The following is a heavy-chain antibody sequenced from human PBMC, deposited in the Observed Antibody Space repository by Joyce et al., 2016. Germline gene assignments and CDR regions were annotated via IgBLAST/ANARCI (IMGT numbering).Heavy chain of an antibody. Sequence: QVLLVQSGAAVKRPGSSLRVSCKSSGGDFSNYTVNWVRQAPGQRLEWMGGIIPFFGAAKYAEDFQCRVTFTADQSTRTAYLELSSLTSADTAVYYCARGGTSSDHYFFYTLDVWGPGTTVIVSS. D-gene: IGHD1-14*01. CDR3: ARGGTSSDHYFFYTLDV. CDR1: GGDFSNYT. V-gene: IGHV1-69*12. J-gene: IGHJ6*02. CDR2: IIPFFGAA.